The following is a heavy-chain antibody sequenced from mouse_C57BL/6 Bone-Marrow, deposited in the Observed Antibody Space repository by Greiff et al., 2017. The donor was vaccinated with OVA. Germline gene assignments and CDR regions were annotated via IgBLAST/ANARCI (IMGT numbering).Heavy chain of an antibody. V-gene: IGHV1-64*01. CDR3: ARRGWSSYAMDY. J-gene: IGHJ4*01. Sequence: VQLQQSGAELVKPGASVKLSCKASGYTFTSYWMHWVKQRPGQGLEWIGMIHPNSGSTNYNEKFKSKATLTVDKSSSTAYMQLSSLTSEDSAVYYCARRGWSSYAMDYWGQGTSVTVSS. D-gene: IGHD1-1*01. CDR2: IHPNSGST. CDR1: GYTFTSYW.